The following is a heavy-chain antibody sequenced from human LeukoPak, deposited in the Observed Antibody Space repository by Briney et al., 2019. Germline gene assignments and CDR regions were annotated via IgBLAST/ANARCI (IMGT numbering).Heavy chain of an antibody. CDR1: GYTFTSYY. CDR3: ARVGTRGYSYGYDY. J-gene: IGHJ4*02. D-gene: IGHD5-18*01. Sequence: GASVKVSCKASGYTFTSYYMNWVRQAPRQGLEWMGWINPNSGGTNYAQKFQGRVTMTRDTSISTAYMELSRLRSDDTAVYYCARVGTRGYSYGYDYWGQGTLVTVSS. V-gene: IGHV1-2*02. CDR2: INPNSGGT.